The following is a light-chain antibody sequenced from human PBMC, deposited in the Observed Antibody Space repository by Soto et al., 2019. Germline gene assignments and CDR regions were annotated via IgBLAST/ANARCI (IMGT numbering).Light chain of an antibody. CDR1: QDINNF. J-gene: IGKJ4*01. CDR3: QQYENLPPT. V-gene: IGKV1-33*01. CDR2: DTS. Sequence: DIRMTQSPSSLSASVGDRITITCQASQDINNFLNWYQQKPGKAPRLLIYDTSNVEGGVPSRFSGTGSGTYFTFTISSLQPEDIATYYCQQYENLPPTFGGGTKVQIK.